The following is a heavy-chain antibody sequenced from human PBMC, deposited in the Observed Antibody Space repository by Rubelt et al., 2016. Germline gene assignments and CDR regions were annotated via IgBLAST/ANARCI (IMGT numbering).Heavy chain of an antibody. Sequence: QVQLVQSGAEVKKPGASVKVSCKASGYTFSNFGLSWVRQAPGQGLEWMGWISAYNGNTNYAQKVQGRVTMTTDTATSTAYMELRSLRSDDTAVYYCARIADSSIIDYWGQGTLVTVSS. J-gene: IGHJ4*02. D-gene: IGHD3-22*01. CDR3: ARIADSSIIDY. CDR2: ISAYNGNT. V-gene: IGHV1-18*01. CDR1: GYTFSNFG.